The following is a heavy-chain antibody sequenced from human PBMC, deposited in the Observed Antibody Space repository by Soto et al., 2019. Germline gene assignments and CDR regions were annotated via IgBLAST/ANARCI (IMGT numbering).Heavy chain of an antibody. V-gene: IGHV3-33*03. CDR2: IWYDGSNK. Sequence: GRSLRLSCAASGFSFSSYGMHWFRQAPGKGLDWVAVIWYDGSNKYYAESVKGRFTISRDNSKNTMYVQMNSLTVEDTAVYYCARAQYTGSYFDACDVWGQGTMVTVSS. CDR3: ARAQYTGSYFDACDV. J-gene: IGHJ3*01. D-gene: IGHD1-26*01. CDR1: GFSFSSYG.